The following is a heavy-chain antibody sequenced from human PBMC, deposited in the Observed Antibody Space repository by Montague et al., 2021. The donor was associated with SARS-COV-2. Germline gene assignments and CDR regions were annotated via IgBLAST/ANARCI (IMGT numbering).Heavy chain of an antibody. V-gene: IGHV4-39*07. Sequence: SETLSLTCSVSGGSTKTMRYYWAWIRQSPGKGLEWIASVYYTGHTYYTPSLAARTAISLDTSTNHFSLTLSSVAADDTAIYYCATDRVEHYYFDNWGQGTPVIVSS. CDR1: GGSTKTMRYY. D-gene: IGHD1/OR15-1a*01. J-gene: IGHJ4*02. CDR2: VYYTGHT. CDR3: ATDRVEHYYFDN.